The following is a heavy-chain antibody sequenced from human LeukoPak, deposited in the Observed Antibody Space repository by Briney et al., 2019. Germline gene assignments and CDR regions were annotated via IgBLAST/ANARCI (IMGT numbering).Heavy chain of an antibody. V-gene: IGHV3-64D*09. D-gene: IGHD6-13*01. CDR2: ISSSGGRT. J-gene: IGHJ4*02. CDR1: GFTFSSYA. CDR3: VKGRYSNSWYSSDY. Sequence: GGSLRLSCSASGFTFSSYAMHLVRQAPGKGLEYVSAISSSGGRTYYADSVRGRFTISRDNSKNTLYLQMSSLRAEDTAVYYCVKGRYSNSWYSSDYWGQGTLVTVSS.